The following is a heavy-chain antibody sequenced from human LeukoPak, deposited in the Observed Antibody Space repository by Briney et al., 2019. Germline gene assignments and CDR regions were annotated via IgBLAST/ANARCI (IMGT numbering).Heavy chain of an antibody. Sequence: ASVKVSCNASGYTFTSYYMHWVRQAPGQGLEWMGIINPSGGSTSYAQKFQGRVTMTRDTSTSTVYMELSSLRSEDTAVYYCARDGYVSSGWYSMGFDPWGQGTLVTVSS. CDR3: ARDGYVSSGWYSMGFDP. V-gene: IGHV1-46*01. CDR1: GYTFTSYY. CDR2: INPSGGST. J-gene: IGHJ5*02. D-gene: IGHD6-19*01.